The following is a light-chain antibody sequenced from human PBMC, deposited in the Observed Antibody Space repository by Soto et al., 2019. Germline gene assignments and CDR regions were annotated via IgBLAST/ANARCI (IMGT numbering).Light chain of an antibody. CDR3: LQDNSYPWT. Sequence: AIQMTQSPSSLSASVGDRVTITCRASQGIRYDLGWYQQTPGKAPKLLIYAASSLQTGVPSRFSGSGSGTEFTITISSLQPEDFATYYCLQDNSYPWTFGQGTKVEIK. CDR1: QGIRYD. CDR2: AAS. J-gene: IGKJ1*01. V-gene: IGKV1-6*01.